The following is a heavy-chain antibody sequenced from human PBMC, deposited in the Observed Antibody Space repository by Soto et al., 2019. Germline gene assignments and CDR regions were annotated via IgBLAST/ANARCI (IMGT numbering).Heavy chain of an antibody. V-gene: IGHV1-8*01. J-gene: IGHJ4*02. CDR2: MNPNSGNT. Sequence: ASVKVSCKASGYTFTSYDINWVRQATGQGLEWMGWMNPNSGNTGYAQKFQGRVTITADESTSTAYMELSSLRSEDTAVYYCASSGSGWYLYWGQGTLVTVSS. CDR3: ASSGSGWYLY. CDR1: GYTFTSYD. D-gene: IGHD6-19*01.